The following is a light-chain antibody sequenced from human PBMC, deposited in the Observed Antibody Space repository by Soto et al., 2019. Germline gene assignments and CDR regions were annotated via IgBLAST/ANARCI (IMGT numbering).Light chain of an antibody. J-gene: IGLJ2*01. CDR3: QSYDSSIVV. V-gene: IGLV6-57*02. CDR1: SGSIASNY. CDR2: EDN. Sequence: NFMLTQPHSVSESQGKTVTISCTGSSGSIASNYVQWYQQRPGSAPTTVIYEDNQRPSGVPDRFSGSIDSSSNSASLTISGLKTEDEADYYCQSYDSSIVVFGGGTKVTVL.